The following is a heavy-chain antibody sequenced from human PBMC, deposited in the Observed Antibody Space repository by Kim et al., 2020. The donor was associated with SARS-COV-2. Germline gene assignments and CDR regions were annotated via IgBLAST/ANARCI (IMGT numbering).Heavy chain of an antibody. CDR1: GYTFTSYY. V-gene: IGHV1-46*03. J-gene: IGHJ3*02. Sequence: ASVKVSCKASGYTFTSYYMHWVRQAPGQGLEWMGIINPSGGSTSYAQKFQGRVTMTRDTSTSTVYMELSSLRSEDTAVYYCARQNRFGVLFLDAFDIWGQGTMVTVSS. CDR3: ARQNRFGVLFLDAFDI. CDR2: INPSGGST. D-gene: IGHD3-10*01.